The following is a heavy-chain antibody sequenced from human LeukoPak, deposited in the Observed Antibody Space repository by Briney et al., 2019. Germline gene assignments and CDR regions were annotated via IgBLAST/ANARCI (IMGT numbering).Heavy chain of an antibody. CDR3: ARERISDGDDVTYYCCMDV. CDR1: GFTFSSYE. Sequence: GGSLRLSCAASGFTFSSYEMNWVRQAPGKGLEWVSYISSSGSTIYYADSVKGRFTISRDNAKNSLYLQMNSLRAEDAAVYYCARERISDGDDVTYYCCMDVWGQGTTVTVS. CDR2: ISSSGSTI. V-gene: IGHV3-48*03. J-gene: IGHJ6*02. D-gene: IGHD3-10*01.